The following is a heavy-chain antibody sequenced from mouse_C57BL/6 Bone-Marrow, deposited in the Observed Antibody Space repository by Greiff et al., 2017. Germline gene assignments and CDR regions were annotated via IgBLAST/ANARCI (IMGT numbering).Heavy chain of an antibody. J-gene: IGHJ2*01. V-gene: IGHV1-4*01. CDR1: GYTFTSYT. Sequence: QVQLQQSGAELVRPGASVKMSCKASGYTFTSYTMHWVKQRPGQGLEWIGYINPSSGDTKSNQTVKDKAPLTADKSSRTAYIQLSSLRSEDSAVYDYSMRGYGSRYYFDYWGQGTTLTVSS. D-gene: IGHD1-1*01. CDR3: SMRGYGSRYYFDY. CDR2: INPSSGDT.